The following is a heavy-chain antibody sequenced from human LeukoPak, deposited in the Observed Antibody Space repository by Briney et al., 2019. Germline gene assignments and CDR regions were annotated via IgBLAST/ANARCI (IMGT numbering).Heavy chain of an antibody. D-gene: IGHD6-13*01. V-gene: IGHV1-2*06. Sequence: ASVKVSCKASGYTFTGYYMHWVRQAPGQGLEWMGRINPNSGGTNYAQKFQGRVTMTRDTSISTAYMELSRLRSDDTAVYYCARDTPWDSSSQNPSYWFDPWGQGTLVTVSS. J-gene: IGHJ5*02. CDR2: INPNSGGT. CDR1: GYTFTGYY. CDR3: ARDTPWDSSSQNPSYWFDP.